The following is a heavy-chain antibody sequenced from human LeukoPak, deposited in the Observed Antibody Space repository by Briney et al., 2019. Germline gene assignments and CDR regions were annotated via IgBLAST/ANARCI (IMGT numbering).Heavy chain of an antibody. CDR1: GFTFSDYY. D-gene: IGHD6-13*01. CDR3: ARASGTIAAAGTWYYYGMDV. CDR2: IGSSGSTI. V-gene: IGHV3-11*01. J-gene: IGHJ6*02. Sequence: PGGSLRLSCAASGFTFSDYYMSWIRQAPGKGLEWVSYIGSSGSTIYYADSVKGRFTISRDNAKNSLYLQMNSLRAEDTAVYYCARASGTIAAAGTWYYYGMDVWGQGTTVTVSS.